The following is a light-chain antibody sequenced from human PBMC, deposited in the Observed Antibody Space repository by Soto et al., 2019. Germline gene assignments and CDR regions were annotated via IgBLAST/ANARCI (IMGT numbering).Light chain of an antibody. CDR2: GAS. CDR1: QSVSSTY. Sequence: EIVLTQSPGTLSLSPGERATLSCRASQSVSSTYLAWYKQKPGQAPRLLIYGASSRATGIPDRFSGRGSGTDFTLTISRLETEDFAVYYCQQYGSSQWTFGQGTKVDIE. V-gene: IGKV3-20*01. CDR3: QQYGSSQWT. J-gene: IGKJ1*01.